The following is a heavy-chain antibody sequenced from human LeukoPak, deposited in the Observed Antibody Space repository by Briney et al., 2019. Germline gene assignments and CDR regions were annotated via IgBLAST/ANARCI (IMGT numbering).Heavy chain of an antibody. CDR3: GRYKAAAGTVDP. CDR2: IYYSGST. J-gene: IGHJ5*02. D-gene: IGHD6-13*01. CDR1: GGSITSDDYY. V-gene: IGHV4-39*01. Sequence: SETLSLTCTVSGGSITSDDYYWGWTRRPPGRGLECIRRIYYSGSTHYNPSLKSRVTMSVDTSKNKFSLNLSSVTAADTAVYYCGRYKAAAGTVDPWGQGTLVTVSS.